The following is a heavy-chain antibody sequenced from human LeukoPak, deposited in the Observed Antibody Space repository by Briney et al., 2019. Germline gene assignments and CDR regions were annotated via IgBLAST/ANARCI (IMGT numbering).Heavy chain of an antibody. CDR2: INRDGSRT. CDR3: ARRYYDSRGYYFAFDL. V-gene: IGHV3-20*01. CDR1: GVTPDDYG. J-gene: IGHJ3*01. D-gene: IGHD3-22*01. Sequence: GGSLRPARERVGVTPDDYGMTWARQTPGKGLEWVSEINRDGSRTGYAPSVNGRFTGSRDHARNALYLQPNCPRNEGPALYHCARRYYDSRGYYFAFDLWGEGTMVTVSS.